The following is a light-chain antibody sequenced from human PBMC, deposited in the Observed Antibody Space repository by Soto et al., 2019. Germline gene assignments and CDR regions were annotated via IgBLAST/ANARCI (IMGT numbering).Light chain of an antibody. CDR2: QTS. J-gene: IGKJ1*01. CDR3: HQRQSWPRT. CDR1: QYINTR. Sequence: EIVLTQSPGTLSSFPGDRVTLSCRASQYINTRLAWYQHRPGQAPRLLIYQTSIRAAGIPARFSASGSGTDLTITISDVQPEDFKLYYCHQRQSWPRTFGQGTKVDIK. V-gene: IGKV3-11*01.